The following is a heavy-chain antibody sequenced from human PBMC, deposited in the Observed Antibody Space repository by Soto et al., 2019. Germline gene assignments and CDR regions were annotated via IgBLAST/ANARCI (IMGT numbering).Heavy chain of an antibody. CDR3: AKDHVLMVYAINPFDY. J-gene: IGHJ4*02. CDR1: GFTFSNYA. V-gene: IGHV3-23*01. CDR2: ISGSGGGT. D-gene: IGHD2-8*01. Sequence: LRLSCAASGFTFSNYAVSWVRQAPGKGLEWVSAISGSGGGTYYADSVKGRFTISRDNSKNTLFLQMNSLRAEDTAVYYCAKDHVLMVYAINPFDYWGQGTLVTVSS.